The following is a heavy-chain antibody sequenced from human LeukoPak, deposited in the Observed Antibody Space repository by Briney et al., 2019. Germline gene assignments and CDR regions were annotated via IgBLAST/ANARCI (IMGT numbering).Heavy chain of an antibody. D-gene: IGHD3-10*01. CDR2: IYWDDDK. Sequence: SGPTLVDPTQTLTLTCTFSGFSLSTSGVGVGWIRQPPGKALEWLALIYWDDDKRYSPSLKSRLTITKDTSKNQEVLTMTNMDPVDTATYYCGRHYGSGSYYNPIDYWGQGTLVTVSS. J-gene: IGHJ4*02. V-gene: IGHV2-5*02. CDR3: GRHYGSGSYYNPIDY. CDR1: GFSLSTSGVG.